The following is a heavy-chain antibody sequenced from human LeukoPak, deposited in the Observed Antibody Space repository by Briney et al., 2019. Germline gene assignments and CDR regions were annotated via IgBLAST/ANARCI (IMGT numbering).Heavy chain of an antibody. D-gene: IGHD3-22*01. CDR3: ARDHRLGIVVVPTAAFDI. CDR2: IVVGSGNT. V-gene: IGHV1-58*01. CDR1: GFTFTSSA. Sequence: SVKVSCKASGFTFTSSAVQWVRQARGQRLEWIGWIVVGSGNTNYAQKFQERVTITRDMSTSTAYMELSSLRSEDTAVYYCARDHRLGIVVVPTAAFDIWGQGTMVTVSS. J-gene: IGHJ3*02.